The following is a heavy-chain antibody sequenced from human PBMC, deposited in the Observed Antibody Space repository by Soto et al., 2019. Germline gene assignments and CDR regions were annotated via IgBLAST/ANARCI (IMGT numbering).Heavy chain of an antibody. V-gene: IGHV1-69*06. J-gene: IGHJ3*01. CDR1: GGTFSSYA. CDR2: IIPIFGTA. Sequence: QVQLVQSGAEVQKPGSSVKVSCKASGGTFSSYAISWVRQAPGQGLEWMGGIIPIFGTANYAQKFQGRVTIPADKSTSTAYMELSSLRSEDTAVYYCARSAPGVIAAAGLAAFDLWGQGTMVTGSS. D-gene: IGHD6-13*01. CDR3: ARSAPGVIAAAGLAAFDL.